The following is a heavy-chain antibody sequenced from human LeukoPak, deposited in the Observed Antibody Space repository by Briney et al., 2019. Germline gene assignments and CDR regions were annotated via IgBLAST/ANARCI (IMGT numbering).Heavy chain of an antibody. D-gene: IGHD1-7*01. CDR3: ARGTGTTFY. J-gene: IGHJ4*02. V-gene: IGHV4-31*03. CDR1: GGSISSVGYY. CDR2: IYYSGST. Sequence: SQTLSLTCTVSGGSISSVGYYWNWIRQHPGKGLEWIGYIYYSGSTYYNPSLKSRVTISVDTSKKQFSLKLRSVTAADTAVYYCARGTGTTFYWGQGTLVTVSS.